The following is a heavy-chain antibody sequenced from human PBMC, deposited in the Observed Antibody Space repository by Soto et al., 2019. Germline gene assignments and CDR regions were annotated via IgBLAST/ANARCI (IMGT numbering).Heavy chain of an antibody. Sequence: PSVKVSCKASGYALTSYAMHWVRQAPGQRLEWMGWINAGNGNTKYSQKFQGRVTITRDTSASTAYMELSSLRSEDTAVYYCARDKLSSWYRFDYWGQGTLVTVSS. V-gene: IGHV1-3*01. D-gene: IGHD6-13*01. CDR1: GYALTSYA. CDR2: INAGNGNT. J-gene: IGHJ4*02. CDR3: ARDKLSSWYRFDY.